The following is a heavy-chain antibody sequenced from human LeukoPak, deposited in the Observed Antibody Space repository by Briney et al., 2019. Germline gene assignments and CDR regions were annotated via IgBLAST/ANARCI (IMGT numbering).Heavy chain of an antibody. CDR1: GESISSYY. CDR3: ARNNWSIDYGIDV. V-gene: IGHV4-59*08. D-gene: IGHD1-20*01. J-gene: IGHJ6*02. Sequence: SETLSLTCIVSGESISSYYWSWIRQPPGKGLEWIGYSYDSGSTNYNPSLKSRVTISVDTSKSQVSLKLISVTAADTAVYHCARNNWSIDYGIDVWGQGTTVIVSS. CDR2: SYDSGST.